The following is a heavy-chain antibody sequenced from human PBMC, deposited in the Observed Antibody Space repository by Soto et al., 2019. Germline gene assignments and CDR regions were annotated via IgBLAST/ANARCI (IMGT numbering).Heavy chain of an antibody. D-gene: IGHD1-26*01. Sequence: ASVKVSCKASGYTFSRYHVHWVRQAPGRGLEWVGVIKPNCGTTTYVQKFQGRVTMTRDTSTITIYMELSSLRTEDTAVYYCARIPPRYSGSYLIGPDIWGQ. CDR2: IKPNCGTT. CDR3: ARIPPRYSGSYLIGPDI. CDR1: GYTFSRYH. V-gene: IGHV1-46*01. J-gene: IGHJ3*02.